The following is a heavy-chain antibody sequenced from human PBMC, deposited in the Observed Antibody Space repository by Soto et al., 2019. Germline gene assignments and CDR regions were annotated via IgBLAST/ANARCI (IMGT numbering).Heavy chain of an antibody. D-gene: IGHD5-18*01. V-gene: IGHV3-49*03. CDR3: SRGGYSYGSVSGGVYYFDY. Sequence: GGSLRLSCAASGFVFGDYAMSWLRQAPGRGREWVGLARSKAYGGTTEYAASVKGRFTVSRDDSKSIAYLQMDSLKTEDTAVYYCSRGGYSYGSVSGGVYYFDYWGQGTPVTVSS. CDR1: GFVFGDYA. J-gene: IGHJ4*02. CDR2: ARSKAYGGTT.